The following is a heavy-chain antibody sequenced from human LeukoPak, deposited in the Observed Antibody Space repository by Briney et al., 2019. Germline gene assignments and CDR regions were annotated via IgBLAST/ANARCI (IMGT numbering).Heavy chain of an antibody. V-gene: IGHV3-30*03. CDR2: IASYGGNE. CDR1: GFTLSDYG. CDR3: ARDRCSSTSCYNTPNWFDP. Sequence: PGRSLRLSCTSSGFTLSDYGMNWVRQAPGKGLEWVAVIASYGGNEVYRDSVRGRFIISRDNSKNTLYLQMNSLRSEDTAFYHCARDRCSSTSCYNTPNWFDPWGQGTLVTVSS. D-gene: IGHD2-2*02. J-gene: IGHJ5*02.